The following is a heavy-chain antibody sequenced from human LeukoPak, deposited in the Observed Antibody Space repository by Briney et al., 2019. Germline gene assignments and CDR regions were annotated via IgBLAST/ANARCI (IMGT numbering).Heavy chain of an antibody. CDR3: ATDFSGSYYRVPAAHY. V-gene: IGHV1-2*02. J-gene: IGHJ4*02. D-gene: IGHD3-10*01. Sequence: GASVKVSCKASGYTFTGYYMHWVRQAPGQGLEWMGWINPNSGGTNYAQKFQGRVTMTRDTSISTAYMELSRLRSDDTAVYYCATDFSGSYYRVPAAHYWGQGTLVTVSS. CDR1: GYTFTGYY. CDR2: INPNSGGT.